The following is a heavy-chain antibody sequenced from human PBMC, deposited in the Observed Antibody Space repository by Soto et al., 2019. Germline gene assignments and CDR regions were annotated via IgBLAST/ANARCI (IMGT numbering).Heavy chain of an antibody. CDR3: ARESVAAAGTDYYYGMDV. V-gene: IGHV4-4*02. D-gene: IGHD6-13*01. J-gene: IGHJ6*02. CDR1: GGSISSSNW. CDR2: IYHSGST. Sequence: KPSETLSLTCAVSGGSISSSNWWSWVRQPPGKGLEWIGEIYHSGSTNYNPSLKSRVTISVDKSKNQFSLKLSSVTAADTAVYYCARESVAAAGTDYYYGMDVWGQGTTVTVS.